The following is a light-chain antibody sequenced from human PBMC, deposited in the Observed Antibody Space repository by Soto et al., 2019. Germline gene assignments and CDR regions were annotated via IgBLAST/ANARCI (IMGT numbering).Light chain of an antibody. CDR1: SSDVGGYNY. J-gene: IGLJ1*01. CDR3: SSYTSSSTLV. Sequence: QSALTQPASVSGSPGQSITISCTGTSSDVGGYNYVSWYQQHPATAPKLMIYEVSNRPSGVSNRFSGSKSGNTASLTISGLQAEDEADYYCSSYTSSSTLVFGTGTKGTVL. CDR2: EVS. V-gene: IGLV2-14*01.